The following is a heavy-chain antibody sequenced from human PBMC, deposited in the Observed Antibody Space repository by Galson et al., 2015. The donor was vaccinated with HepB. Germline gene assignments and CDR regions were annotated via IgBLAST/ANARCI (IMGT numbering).Heavy chain of an antibody. CDR2: VSAHNGNT. CDR3: AMDYGDYHSCFYYYNMDV. J-gene: IGHJ6*02. V-gene: IGHV1-18*01. Sequence: QSGAAVKKPGASVKVSCKASGYIFTNYGFNWVRQAPGQGLEWMGWVSAHNGNTNYAQKFQGRVTMTTDTSSTTAFMELRSLSSDVTAVYYCAMDYGDYHSCFYYYNMDVWGQGTTVTVSS. CDR1: GYIFTNYG. D-gene: IGHD4-17*01.